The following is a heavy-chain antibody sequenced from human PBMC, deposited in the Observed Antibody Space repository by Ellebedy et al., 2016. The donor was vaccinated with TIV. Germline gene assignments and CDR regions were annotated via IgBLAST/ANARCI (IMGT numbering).Heavy chain of an antibody. J-gene: IGHJ4*02. CDR3: ARAIAAAGSY. Sequence: GGSLRLXCVASGFTFSNYWMSRVRQAPGKGLEWVANMKQDGSEKYYVDSVKGRFTISRDNAKNSLYLQMNSLRAEDTAVYYCARAIAAAGSYWGRGTLVTVSS. V-gene: IGHV3-7*01. D-gene: IGHD6-13*01. CDR1: GFTFSNYW. CDR2: MKQDGSEK.